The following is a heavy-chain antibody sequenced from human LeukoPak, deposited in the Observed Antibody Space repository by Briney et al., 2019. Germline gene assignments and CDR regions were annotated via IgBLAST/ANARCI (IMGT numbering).Heavy chain of an antibody. V-gene: IGHV4-4*07. CDR2: IYTSGST. CDR3: ATYSGYEPSLYYYYYMDV. J-gene: IGHJ6*03. Sequence: SETLSLTCTVSGGSISSYYWSWIRQPAGKGLEWIGRIYTSGSTNYNPSLKSRVTMSVDTSKNQFSLKLSSVTAADTAVYYCATYSGYEPSLYYYYYMDVWGKGTTVTVSS. D-gene: IGHD5-12*01. CDR1: GGSISSYY.